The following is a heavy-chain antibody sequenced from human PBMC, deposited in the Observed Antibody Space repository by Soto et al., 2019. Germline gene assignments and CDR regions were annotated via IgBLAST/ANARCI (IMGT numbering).Heavy chain of an antibody. CDR1: GYSFADYW. Sequence: GESLKISCKTSGYSFADYWISWVRQMPGKGLEWMAKIDPSDSYINYNPSLKSRVTMSVDTSKNQFSLKLSSVTAADTAVYYCARACSSTSCYDVFDSWGQGTLVTVSS. J-gene: IGHJ4*02. V-gene: IGHV5-10-1*01. CDR3: ARACSSTSCYDVFDS. D-gene: IGHD2-2*01. CDR2: IDPSDSYI.